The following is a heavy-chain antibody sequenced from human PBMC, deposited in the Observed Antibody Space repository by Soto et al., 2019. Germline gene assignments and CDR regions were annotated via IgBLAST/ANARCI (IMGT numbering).Heavy chain of an antibody. D-gene: IGHD2-2*01. Sequence: EVQLLESGGGLVQPGGSLRLSCAASGFTFSTYTMSWVRRAPGKGLEWVSAISGSGASPSYADSVQGRFTISRRNPKRTLYLQRNNLSAEDSAVYYGAKARCSTTNCYVPDYWGQGTLVTVS. V-gene: IGHV3-23*01. CDR1: GFTFSTYT. CDR2: ISGSGASP. J-gene: IGHJ4*02. CDR3: AKARCSTTNCYVPDY.